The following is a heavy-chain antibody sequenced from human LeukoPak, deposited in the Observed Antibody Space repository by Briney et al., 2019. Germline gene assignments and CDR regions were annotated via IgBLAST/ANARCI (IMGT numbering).Heavy chain of an antibody. CDR2: INPYSGDT. D-gene: IGHD3-22*01. Sequence: VASVKVSCKASGYTFTGYYIHWVRQAPGQGLEWMGWINPYSGDTAYAQKFQGRVTMARDTSINTAYMELNRLKFDDTAVYYCARGTMNLDSWGQGTLVTVSS. CDR1: GYTFTGYY. CDR3: ARGTMNLDS. J-gene: IGHJ4*02. V-gene: IGHV1-2*02.